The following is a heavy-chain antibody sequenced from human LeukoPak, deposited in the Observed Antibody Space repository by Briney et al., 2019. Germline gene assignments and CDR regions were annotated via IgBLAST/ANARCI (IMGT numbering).Heavy chain of an antibody. CDR3: ARNGPTRVIIAGTSLDV. Sequence: GGTLRLTCAASGFTFSSYGMSWVRQAPGKGLEWDSYVSPCGTVIYYGDSVKGRFTISRDNAKKSLYPQMNSLRAEDTAVYFCARNGPTRVIIAGTSLDVWGQGTTVSVSS. CDR2: VSPCGTVI. V-gene: IGHV3-48*04. D-gene: IGHD6-13*01. J-gene: IGHJ6*02. CDR1: GFTFSSYG.